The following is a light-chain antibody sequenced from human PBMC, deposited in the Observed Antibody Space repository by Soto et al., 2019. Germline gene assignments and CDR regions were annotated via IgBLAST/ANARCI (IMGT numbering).Light chain of an antibody. J-gene: IGKJ1*01. CDR3: QHYNSYSEA. CDR2: GAS. CDR1: QSVSSSY. Sequence: PGESVTLSCRASQSVSSSYLTWYQQRPGQAPRLLIYGASTRATCIPARFSGSGSGTDFTLTISSLQPDDFATYYCQHYNSYSEAFGQGTKVDNK. V-gene: IGKV3D-7*01.